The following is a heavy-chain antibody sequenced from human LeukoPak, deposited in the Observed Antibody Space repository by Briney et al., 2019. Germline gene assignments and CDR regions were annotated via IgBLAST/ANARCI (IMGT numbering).Heavy chain of an antibody. CDR3: AREGRYRHGYNEYHLYMDI. Sequence: SETLSLTCTVSGGSISSYYWSWIRQSPGKGLEWIGYIYYDGSTNYNPSLRGRVTISVDTPKNQFSLKLSSVTAAETAVYYCAREGRYRHGYNEYHLYMDIWGKGTTVTVSS. J-gene: IGHJ6*03. D-gene: IGHD5-18*01. CDR1: GGSISSYY. CDR2: IYYDGST. V-gene: IGHV4-59*12.